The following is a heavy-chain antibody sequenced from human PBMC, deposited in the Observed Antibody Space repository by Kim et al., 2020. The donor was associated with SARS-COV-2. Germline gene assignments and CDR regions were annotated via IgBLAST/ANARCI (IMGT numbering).Heavy chain of an antibody. CDR2: IYVSGET. D-gene: IGHD2-2*01. CDR3: VRVDCVCCSGTTCYDS. CDR1: GFSINTGFF. J-gene: IGHJ5*01. Sequence: SETLSLTCTVSGFSINTGFFWGWIRQSPGKGLQWIGSIYVSGETHYHPSPTGRASLLVDAANNQFSLRLRSVTAADTAIHYSVRVDCVCCSGTTCYDS. V-gene: IGHV4-38-2*02.